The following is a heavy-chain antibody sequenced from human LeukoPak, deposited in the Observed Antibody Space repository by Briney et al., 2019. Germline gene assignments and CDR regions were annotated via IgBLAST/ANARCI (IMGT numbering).Heavy chain of an antibody. CDR2: IYYSGST. D-gene: IGHD3-22*01. CDR1: GGSISSSSYY. Sequence: SETLSLTFTVSGGSISSSSYYWGWIRQPPGKGLEWIGSIYYSGSTYYNPSLKSRVTISVDTSKNQFSLKLSSVTAADTAVYYCATNLYYYDSSGYSYYMDVWGKGTTVTVSS. J-gene: IGHJ6*03. V-gene: IGHV4-39*01. CDR3: ATNLYYYDSSGYSYYMDV.